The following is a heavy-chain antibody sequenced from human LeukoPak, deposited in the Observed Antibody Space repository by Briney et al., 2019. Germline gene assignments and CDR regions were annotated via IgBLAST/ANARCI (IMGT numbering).Heavy chain of an antibody. CDR3: AKVRDVYGQFDY. V-gene: IGHV3-23*01. CDR1: GFTVSSCS. CDR2: ISHSGDST. D-gene: IGHD5/OR15-5a*01. Sequence: GGSLRLSCAASGFTVSSCSMAWVRQAPGKGLGWVSTISHSGDSTYYADSVKGRLTISRDYSKNTLYLQMNSLRAEETAVYYRAKVRDVYGQFDYWGQGTLVTVSS. J-gene: IGHJ4*02.